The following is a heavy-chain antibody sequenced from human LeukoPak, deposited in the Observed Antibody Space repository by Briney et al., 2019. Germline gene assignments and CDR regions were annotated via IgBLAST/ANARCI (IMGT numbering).Heavy chain of an antibody. CDR3: ARGRVSSSSWYSTYYYYFYMDV. CDR2: IYYTGST. CDR1: GGSISNYY. V-gene: IGHV4-59*01. D-gene: IGHD6-13*01. J-gene: IGHJ6*03. Sequence: SETLSLTCTVSGGSISNYYWSWIRQPPGKGLEWIGYIYYTGSTNYNPSLKSRVTFSVDTSKNQFSLELSSVTAADTAVYFCARGRVSSSSWYSTYYYYFYMDVWGKGTTVTVSS.